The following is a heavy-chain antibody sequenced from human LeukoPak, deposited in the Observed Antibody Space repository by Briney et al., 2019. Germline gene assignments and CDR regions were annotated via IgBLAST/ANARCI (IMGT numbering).Heavy chain of an antibody. CDR3: ARGGDGYNSDFDY. V-gene: IGHV3-21*01. Sequence: GGSLRLSCAASGFSFNTYNMNWARQAPGKGLEWISSITTRSAYTFYADSVKGRFTISRDNAKNSLYLQMNSLRAEDTAVYYCARGGDGYNSDFDYWGQGTLVTVSS. CDR2: ITTRSAYT. D-gene: IGHD5-24*01. CDR1: GFSFNTYN. J-gene: IGHJ4*02.